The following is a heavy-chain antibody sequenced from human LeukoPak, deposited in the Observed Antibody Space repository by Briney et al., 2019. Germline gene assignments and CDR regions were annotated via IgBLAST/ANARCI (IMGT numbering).Heavy chain of an antibody. V-gene: IGHV4-34*01. Sequence: SETLSLTCAVYCGSFSGYYWSWMRQPPGKGLEWIGEINHSGSTNYNPSLKSRVTISVDTSKNQFSLKLSSVTAADTAVYYCARVASLPDYWGQGTLVTVSS. J-gene: IGHJ4*02. CDR2: INHSGST. CDR3: ARVASLPDY. CDR1: CGSFSGYY.